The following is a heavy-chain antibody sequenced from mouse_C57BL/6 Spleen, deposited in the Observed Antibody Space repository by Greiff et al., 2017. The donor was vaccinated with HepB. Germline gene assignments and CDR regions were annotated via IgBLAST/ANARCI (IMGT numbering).Heavy chain of an antibody. Sequence: VQLQQPGAELVKPGASVKLSCKASGYTFTSYWMHWVKQRPGQGLEWIGMIHPNSGSTNYNEKFKSKATLTVDKSSSTAYMQLSSLTSEDSAVYYGARMLLLRGDFDFWGTGTTVTVSS. CDR1: GYTFTSYW. D-gene: IGHD1-1*01. J-gene: IGHJ1*03. V-gene: IGHV1-64*01. CDR2: IHPNSGST. CDR3: ARMLLLRGDFDF.